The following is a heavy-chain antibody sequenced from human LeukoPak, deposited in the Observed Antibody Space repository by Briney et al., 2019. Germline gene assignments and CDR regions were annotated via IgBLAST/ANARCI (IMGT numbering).Heavy chain of an antibody. CDR2: ISWNSGSI. CDR1: GFTFDDYA. J-gene: IGHJ4*02. D-gene: IGHD5-18*01. V-gene: IGHV3-9*01. Sequence: GGSLRLSCAASGFTFDDYAMHWVRQAPGKGLEWVSGISWNSGSIGYADSVKGRFTISRDNAKNSLYLQMNSLRAEDTALYYCAKDRDRAMVPYYFDYWGQGTLVTVSS. CDR3: AKDRDRAMVPYYFDY.